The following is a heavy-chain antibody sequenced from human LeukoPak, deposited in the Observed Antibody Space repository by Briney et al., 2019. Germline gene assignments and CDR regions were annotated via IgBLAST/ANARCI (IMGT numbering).Heavy chain of an antibody. J-gene: IGHJ4*02. V-gene: IGHV1-69*05. CDR1: GGTFSSYA. CDR2: IIPIFGTA. Sequence: SVKVSCKASGGTFSSYAISWVRQAPGQGLEWMGRIIPIFGTANCAQKFQGRVTITTDESTSTAYMELSSLRSEDTAVYYCAREGPGFGGVPDYWGQGTLVTVSS. D-gene: IGHD3-16*01. CDR3: AREGPGFGGVPDY.